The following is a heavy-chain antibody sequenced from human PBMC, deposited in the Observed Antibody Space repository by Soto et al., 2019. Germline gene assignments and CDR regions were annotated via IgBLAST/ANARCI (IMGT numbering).Heavy chain of an antibody. Sequence: ASVKVSCKASGYTFTGYAIHWVRQAPGQRHEWMGWINGGNGDTKYSQKFQGRVTIARDTSASTAYMELTSLGSEDTAVYHCARGYCSSTSCQYYFDFWGQGTLVTVSS. V-gene: IGHV1-3*01. CDR2: INGGNGDT. CDR1: GYTFTGYA. CDR3: ARGYCSSTSCQYYFDF. D-gene: IGHD2-2*01. J-gene: IGHJ4*02.